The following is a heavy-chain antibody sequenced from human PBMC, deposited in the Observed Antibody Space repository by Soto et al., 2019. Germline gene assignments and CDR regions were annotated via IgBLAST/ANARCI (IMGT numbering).Heavy chain of an antibody. D-gene: IGHD3-3*01. V-gene: IGHV3-48*01. CDR3: ARIGFYDFWSGYESPMDV. CDR2: ISSSGTTI. J-gene: IGHJ6*03. CDR1: GFTFSSYS. Sequence: EVQLVESGGGLVQPGGSLRLSCAASGFTFSSYSMNWVRQAPGKGLEWVSFISSSGTTIYYADSVKGPFTISRDNAKNSLYLQMNSLRAEDTAVYYCARIGFYDFWSGYESPMDVWGKRTTVTVSS.